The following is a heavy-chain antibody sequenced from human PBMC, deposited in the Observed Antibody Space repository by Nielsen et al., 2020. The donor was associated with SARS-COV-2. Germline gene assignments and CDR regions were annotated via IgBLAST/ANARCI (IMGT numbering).Heavy chain of an antibody. Sequence: SGPTPIKPAHTRTLICTFSGFSLRTSAGGVGGIRQPPGKALKCLALIYWNDDKLYSPPLKSRPTITKDTSKNQVVLTMTNMDPVGTATYYCAHSITDRYYYYMDVWGKGTTVTVSS. J-gene: IGHJ6*03. CDR3: AHSITDRYYYYMDV. D-gene: IGHD2/OR15-2a*01. V-gene: IGHV2-5*01. CDR1: GFSLRTSAGG. CDR2: IYWNDDK.